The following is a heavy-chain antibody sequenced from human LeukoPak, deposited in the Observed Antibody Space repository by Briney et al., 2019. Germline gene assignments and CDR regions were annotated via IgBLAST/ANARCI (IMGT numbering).Heavy chain of an antibody. Sequence: PGGSLRLSCAASGFTFSSYWMSWVRQAPGKGLEWVANIKEDGSEKHYVDSVKGRFTISRDNAKNSLYLQMNSLRAEDTAVYYCARVRGIAVAGTASIYFDYWGQGTLVTVSS. D-gene: IGHD6-19*01. V-gene: IGHV3-7*01. J-gene: IGHJ4*02. CDR3: ARVRGIAVAGTASIYFDY. CDR1: GFTFSSYW. CDR2: IKEDGSEK.